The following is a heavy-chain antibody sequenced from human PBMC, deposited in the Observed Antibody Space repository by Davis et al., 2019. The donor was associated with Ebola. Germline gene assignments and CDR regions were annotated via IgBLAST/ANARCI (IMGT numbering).Heavy chain of an antibody. CDR3: ARVGRYGGSGWSDY. CDR1: GFTFSDYY. V-gene: IGHV3-66*01. Sequence: GESLKISCAASGFTFSDYYMSWVRQAPGKGLEWVSVIYSGGSTYYADSVKGRFTISRDNSKNTLYLQMNSLRAEDTAVYYCARVGRYGGSGWSDYWGQGTLVTVSS. J-gene: IGHJ4*02. CDR2: IYSGGST. D-gene: IGHD6-19*01.